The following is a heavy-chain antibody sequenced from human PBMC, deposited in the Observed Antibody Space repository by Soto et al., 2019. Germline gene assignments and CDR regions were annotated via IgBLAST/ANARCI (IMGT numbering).Heavy chain of an antibody. V-gene: IGHV1-69*01. Sequence: QVQLVQSGAEVKKPGSSVKVSCKDSGGTFSSYAISWVRQAPGQGLEWMGGIIPIFGTANYAQKFQGRVTITADESTSTAYMELSSLRSEDTAVYYCARGIDYYDSSPLSLDYWGLGTMVTVAS. CDR2: IIPIFGTA. CDR3: ARGIDYYDSSPLSLDY. J-gene: IGHJ4*02. CDR1: GGTFSSYA. D-gene: IGHD3-22*01.